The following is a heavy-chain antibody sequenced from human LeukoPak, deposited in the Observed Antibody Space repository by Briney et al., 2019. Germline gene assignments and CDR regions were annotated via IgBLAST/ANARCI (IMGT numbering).Heavy chain of an antibody. CDR3: SREAIRASGPFFDY. CDR1: GFTFNTYA. D-gene: IGHD6-25*01. V-gene: IGHV3-23*01. CDR2: ISASGHTT. J-gene: IGHJ4*02. Sequence: GGSLRLSCAASGFTFNTYAMNWVRQAPGKGLEWVSCISASGHTTYYADSVKGRFTISRDNSENSVYLQMNSLTAEDTADYYCSREAIRASGPFFDYWGQGILVTVSS.